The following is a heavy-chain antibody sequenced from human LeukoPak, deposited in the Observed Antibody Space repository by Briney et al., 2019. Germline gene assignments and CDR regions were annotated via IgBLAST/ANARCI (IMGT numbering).Heavy chain of an antibody. CDR3: AREYYYDSTRYWYFDL. V-gene: IGHV4-59*01. Sequence: SETLSLTCTVSGGSISSYYWSWIRQPPGKGLEWIGYIYYSGSTNYNPSLKSRVTISVDTSKNQFSLKLSSVTAADTAVYYCAREYYYDSTRYWYFDLRGRGTLVTVSS. CDR1: GGSISSYY. CDR2: IYYSGST. D-gene: IGHD3-22*01. J-gene: IGHJ2*01.